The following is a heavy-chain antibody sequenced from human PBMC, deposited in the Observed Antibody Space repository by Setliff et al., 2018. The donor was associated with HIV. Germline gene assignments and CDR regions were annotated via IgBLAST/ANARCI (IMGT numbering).Heavy chain of an antibody. CDR2: INHSGST. V-gene: IGHV4-39*01. D-gene: IGHD3-22*01. J-gene: IGHJ6*03. CDR1: GVSTISSSSSYY. CDR3: ARSDLDNGSGYFDYYSYYMDV. Sequence: SETLSLTCIVSGVSTISSSSSYYWTWIRQPPGKGLEWIGEINHSGSTNYNPSLKSRVTISVDTSKNQFSLKLRSVTAADTAIYYCARSDLDNGSGYFDYYSYYMDVWGRGTTVTVSS.